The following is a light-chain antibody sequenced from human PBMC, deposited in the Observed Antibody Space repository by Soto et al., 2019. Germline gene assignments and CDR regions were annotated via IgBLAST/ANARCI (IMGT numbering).Light chain of an antibody. J-gene: IGKJ1*01. CDR1: QSIRSL. V-gene: IGKV1-5*03. CDR2: KAS. Sequence: DFQMTQSPPLLPASIGDRVTITCRASQSIRSLLAWYQQKPGKAPKLLMSKASTLESGVPSRFAGRGSGTEFTLTISSLQTEDFATHYCQQYHSSLPVTFGQGTKVEMK. CDR3: QQYHSSLPVT.